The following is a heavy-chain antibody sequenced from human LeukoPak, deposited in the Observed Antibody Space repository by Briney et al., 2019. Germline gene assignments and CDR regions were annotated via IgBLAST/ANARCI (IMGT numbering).Heavy chain of an antibody. CDR1: GFTFSSYS. CDR2: ISSSSSYI. D-gene: IGHD3-16*02. CDR3: ARDRLGELSLYSDY. Sequence: GGSLRLSCAASGFTFSSYSMNWVRQAPGKGLEGVSSISSSSSYIYYADSVKGRFTISRDNAKNSLYLQMNSLRAEDTAVYYCARDRLGELSLYSDYWGQGTLVTVSS. V-gene: IGHV3-21*01. J-gene: IGHJ4*02.